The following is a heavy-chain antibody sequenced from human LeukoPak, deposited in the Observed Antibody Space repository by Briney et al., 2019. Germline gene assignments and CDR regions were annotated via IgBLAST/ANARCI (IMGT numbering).Heavy chain of an antibody. D-gene: IGHD1-20*01. V-gene: IGHV4-38-2*01. J-gene: IGHJ4*02. Sequence: SETLSLTCAVSGYSISSGYYWGWIRQPPGKGLEWIGSIYHSGSTYYNPSLKSRVTISVDTSKNQFSLKLSSVTAADTAVYYCVTANQRSTYYFDYWGQGTLVTVSS. CDR2: IYHSGST. CDR1: GYSISSGYY. CDR3: VTANQRSTYYFDY.